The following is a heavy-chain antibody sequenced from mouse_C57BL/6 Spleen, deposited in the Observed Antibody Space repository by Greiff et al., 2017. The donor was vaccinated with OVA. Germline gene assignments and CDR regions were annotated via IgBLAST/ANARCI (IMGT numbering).Heavy chain of an antibody. CDR2: IWSGGST. CDR1: GFSLTSYG. V-gene: IGHV2-2*01. J-gene: IGHJ1*03. CDR3: ASYSNYWYFDV. D-gene: IGHD2-5*01. Sequence: VKLQESGPGLVQPSQSLSITCTVSGFSLTSYGVHWVRQSPGKGLEWLGVIWSGGSTDYNAAFISRLSISKDNSKSHVFFKMNSLQADDTAIYYCASYSNYWYFDVWGTGTTVTVSS.